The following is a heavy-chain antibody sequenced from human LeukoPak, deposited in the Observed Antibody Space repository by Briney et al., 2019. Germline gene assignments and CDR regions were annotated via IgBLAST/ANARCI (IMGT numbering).Heavy chain of an antibody. D-gene: IGHD3/OR15-3a*01. V-gene: IGHV4-39*01. CDR3: ARHGLPYFDY. Sequence: SETLSLTCTVSGGSFGISSYYWAWIRQTRGMGLEWIGSIYYRGDTLYKPSLQSRVTISLDTSKSQFSLTLNSATAADTAVYYCARHGLPYFDYWGQGAPVTVSS. CDR2: IYYRGDT. J-gene: IGHJ4*02. CDR1: GGSFGISSYY.